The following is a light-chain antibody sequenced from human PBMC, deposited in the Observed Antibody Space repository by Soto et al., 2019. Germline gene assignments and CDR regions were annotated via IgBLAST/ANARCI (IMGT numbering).Light chain of an antibody. CDR1: QSVSSSY. CDR2: GTS. CDR3: QQYGSSSWT. V-gene: IGKV3-20*01. J-gene: IGKJ1*01. Sequence: EIVLRQSPGTLSMYPGERATLSCRASQSVSSSYLAWYQQKPGQAPRLLIYGTSSRATAIPDRFSGSGSGTDFTLTISRLEPEDFAVYYCQQYGSSSWTFGQGTKVDIK.